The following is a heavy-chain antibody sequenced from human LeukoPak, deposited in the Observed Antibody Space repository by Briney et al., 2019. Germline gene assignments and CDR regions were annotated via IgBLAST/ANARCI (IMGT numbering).Heavy chain of an antibody. Sequence: SETLSLTCTVSGYSISSGYYWGWIRQPPGKGLEWIGSIYHSGSTYYNPSLKSRVTISVDTSKNQFSLKLSSVTAADTAVYYCARAHSGTLGYCSSTSCARRRYFDYWGQGTLVTVS. CDR1: GYSISSGYY. J-gene: IGHJ4*02. V-gene: IGHV4-38-2*02. CDR2: IYHSGST. CDR3: ARAHSGTLGYCSSTSCARRRYFDY. D-gene: IGHD2-2*01.